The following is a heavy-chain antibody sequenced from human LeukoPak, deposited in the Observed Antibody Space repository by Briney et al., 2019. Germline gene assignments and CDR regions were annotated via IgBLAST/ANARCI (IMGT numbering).Heavy chain of an antibody. J-gene: IGHJ4*02. V-gene: IGHV4-39*01. Sequence: SETLSLTCTVSGGSISSSSYYWGWIRDPPGKGLEWIGGIYYSGGTYYDPSLTDRVTIYVDTSKNPFSLKLSPLTAADTAVYYCARRGITGTNYFDYWGQGTLVTVCS. CDR1: GGSISSSSYY. D-gene: IGHD1-20*01. CDR2: IYYSGGT. CDR3: ARRGITGTNYFDY.